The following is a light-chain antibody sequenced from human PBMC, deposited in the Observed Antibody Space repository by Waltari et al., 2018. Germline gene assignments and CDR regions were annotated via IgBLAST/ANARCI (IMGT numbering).Light chain of an antibody. CDR1: GGFVGSYNL. CDR3: CSYAGRPSSYVI. J-gene: IGLJ2*01. CDR2: DDT. Sequence: QSALTQPASVSASLGQSITLSCTGTGGFVGSYNLVSWYQHHPGKAPKLIISDDTERPSGVSPRFSCTKSGNTASLTISGLLAEDEADYYCCSYAGRPSSYVIFGGGTRLTVL. V-gene: IGLV2-23*01.